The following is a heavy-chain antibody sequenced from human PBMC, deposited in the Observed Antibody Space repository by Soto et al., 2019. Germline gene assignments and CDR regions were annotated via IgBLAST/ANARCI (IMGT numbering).Heavy chain of an antibody. D-gene: IGHD1-26*01. CDR1: GFTFSSYG. CDR3: AKEGGLSGSYYISSSDYFDY. Sequence: QVQLVESGGGVVQPGRSLRLSCAASGFTFSSYGMHWVRQAPGQGLEWVAIISYDGSNTYYADSVKGRLTISRDNSKNTLYRQMNSLRAEDTSVYYCAKEGGLSGSYYISSSDYFDYWGQGTLVNVSS. V-gene: IGHV3-30*18. CDR2: ISYDGSNT. J-gene: IGHJ4*02.